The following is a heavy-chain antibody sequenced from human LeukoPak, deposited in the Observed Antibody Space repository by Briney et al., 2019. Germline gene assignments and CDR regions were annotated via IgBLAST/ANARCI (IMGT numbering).Heavy chain of an antibody. V-gene: IGHV1-69*05. Sequence: SVKVSCKASGGTFSSYAISWVRQAPGQGLEWMGGIIPIFGTANCAQKFQGRVTITTDESTSTAYMELSSLRSEDTAVYYCARERKDYFDAFDIWGQGTMVTVSS. J-gene: IGHJ3*02. CDR2: IIPIFGTA. CDR3: ARERKDYFDAFDI. D-gene: IGHD2/OR15-2a*01. CDR1: GGTFSSYA.